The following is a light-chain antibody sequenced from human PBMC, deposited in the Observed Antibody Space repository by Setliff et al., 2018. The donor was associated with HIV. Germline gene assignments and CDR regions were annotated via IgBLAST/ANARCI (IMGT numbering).Light chain of an antibody. CDR3: SSYASSNTLP. J-gene: IGLJ1*01. V-gene: IGLV2-14*01. CDR1: SSDVGGYNY. CDR2: EVR. Sequence: QSVLTQPASVSGSPGQSITISCTGTSSDVGGYNYVSWYQQHPGKVPKLIIYEVRNRPSGVSNRFSGSKSGNTASLTISGLQAEDEADYYCSSYASSNTLPFGTGTKVTVL.